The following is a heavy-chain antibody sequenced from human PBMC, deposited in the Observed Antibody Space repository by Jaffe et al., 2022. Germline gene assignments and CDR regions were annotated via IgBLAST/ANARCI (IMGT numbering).Heavy chain of an antibody. CDR1: GGTFSSYA. J-gene: IGHJ6*03. CDR2: IIPIFGTA. V-gene: IGHV1-69*05. Sequence: QVQLVQSGAEVKKPGSSVKVSCKASGGTFSSYAISWVRQAPGQGLEWMGGIIPIFGTANYAQKFQGRVTITTDESTSTAYMELSSLRSEDTAVYYCATCGGDCYAYYYYYYMDVWGKGTTVTVSS. D-gene: IGHD2-21*02. CDR3: ATCGGDCYAYYYYYYMDV.